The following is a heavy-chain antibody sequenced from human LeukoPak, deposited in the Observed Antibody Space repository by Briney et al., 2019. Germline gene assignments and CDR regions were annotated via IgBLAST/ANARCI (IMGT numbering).Heavy chain of an antibody. Sequence: GTSLRLSCVASGFTFRSHATSWVRHAPRKRLECVSSISGSGDITDYADSVKGRFTISRDNSKNTLYLQMTSLRAEDTAVYYCAKRSGYCSLISCSHLFDSWGQGTLVTVSS. CDR3: AKRSGYCSLISCSHLFDS. V-gene: IGHV3-23*01. D-gene: IGHD2-2*01. J-gene: IGHJ4*02. CDR1: GFTFRSHA. CDR2: ISGSGDIT.